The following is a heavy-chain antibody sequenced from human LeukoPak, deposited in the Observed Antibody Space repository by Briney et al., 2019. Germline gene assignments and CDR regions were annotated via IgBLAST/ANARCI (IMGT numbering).Heavy chain of an antibody. D-gene: IGHD6-19*01. Sequence: PVRSLRLSCAASGFTVDDYAMHWVPQAPGKGLEWVSGISWNSGSIGYADSVKGRFTISRDNAKNSLYLQMNSLRAEDTALYYCAKSQQWLVPYFQHWGQGTLVTVSS. CDR3: AKSQQWLVPYFQH. CDR2: ISWNSGSI. J-gene: IGHJ1*01. V-gene: IGHV3-9*01. CDR1: GFTVDDYA.